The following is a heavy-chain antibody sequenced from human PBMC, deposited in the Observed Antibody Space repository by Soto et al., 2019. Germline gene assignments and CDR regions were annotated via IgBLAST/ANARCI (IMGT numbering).Heavy chain of an antibody. CDR3: ARDRIVYSSSSIYYYGMDV. CDR2: ISSSSSTI. CDR1: GFTFSSYG. V-gene: IGHV3-48*02. J-gene: IGHJ6*02. Sequence: PGGSLRLSCAASGFTFSSYGMNWVRQAPGKGLEWVSYISSSSSTIYYADSVKGRFTISRDNAKNSLYLQMNSLRDEDTAVYYCARDRIVYSSSSIYYYGMDVWGQGTTVTVSS. D-gene: IGHD6-6*01.